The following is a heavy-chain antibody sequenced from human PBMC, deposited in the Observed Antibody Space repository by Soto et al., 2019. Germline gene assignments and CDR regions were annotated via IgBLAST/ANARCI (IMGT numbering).Heavy chain of an antibody. J-gene: IGHJ4*02. Sequence: PGGSLRLSCAASGFTFSNYAMNWVRQAPGKGLEWVSAISDRDDSTYYADSVKGRFTISRDNSKNTLYLQMNSLRAEDTAIYYCAKDQGYYDSLTGSYETYYFDNWGQGTQVTVSS. V-gene: IGHV3-23*01. CDR2: ISDRDDST. CDR1: GFTFSNYA. CDR3: AKDQGYYDSLTGSYETYYFDN. D-gene: IGHD3-9*01.